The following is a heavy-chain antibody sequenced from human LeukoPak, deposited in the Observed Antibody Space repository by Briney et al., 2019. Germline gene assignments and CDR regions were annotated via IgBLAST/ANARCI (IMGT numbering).Heavy chain of an antibody. V-gene: IGHV4-38-2*02. CDR2: IYLSGAGNT. D-gene: IGHD2-21*01. CDR3: VREAYCAGRGCYNWFDP. CDR1: GYSISSGYY. J-gene: IGHJ5*02. Sequence: SETLSLTCNVSGYSISSGYYWGWVRQPPGKGLGWIGCIYLSGAGNTRYNPSLHSRVTVSADTSKNQFPLRLTSVTAADTAVYYCVREAYCAGRGCYNWFDPWGQGTLVTVSS.